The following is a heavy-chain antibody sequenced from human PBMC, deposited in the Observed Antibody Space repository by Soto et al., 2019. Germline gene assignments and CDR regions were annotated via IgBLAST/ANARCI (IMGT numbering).Heavy chain of an antibody. D-gene: IGHD3-22*01. Sequence: GASVKVSRKVFGDTLTGLSMHWVGQGPGKGLEWMGGFDPEDGETIYAQKFQGRVTMTEDTSTDTAYMELSSLRSEDTAVYYCATDPRVVAITSFGYRGQGTLVTVSS. CDR2: FDPEDGET. V-gene: IGHV1-24*01. CDR1: GDTLTGLS. CDR3: ATDPRVVAITSFGY. J-gene: IGHJ4*02.